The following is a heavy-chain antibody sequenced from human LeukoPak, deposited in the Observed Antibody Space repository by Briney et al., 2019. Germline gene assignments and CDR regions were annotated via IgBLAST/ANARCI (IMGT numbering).Heavy chain of an antibody. CDR2: IYYSGST. CDR1: GYSISSGDYY. V-gene: IGHV4-30-4*01. CDR3: ARAYSTY. J-gene: IGHJ4*02. D-gene: IGHD2-21*01. Sequence: KPSETLSLTCTVSGYSISSGDYYWSWMRQPPGKGLEWIGYIYYSGSTYYNPSLKSRVTISVDRTKNRLSLKRSSVTAADTAVYYCARAYSTYWGQGTLVTVSS.